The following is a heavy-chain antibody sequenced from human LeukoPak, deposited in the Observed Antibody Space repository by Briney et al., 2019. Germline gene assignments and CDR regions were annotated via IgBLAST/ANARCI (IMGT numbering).Heavy chain of an antibody. J-gene: IGHJ4*02. D-gene: IGHD3-22*01. CDR3: ARVSPYYYDSSGYYYDY. V-gene: IGHV3-13*01. CDR1: GFTFSSYD. CDR2: IGTAGDT. Sequence: GGSLRLSCAASGFTFSSYDTHWVRQATGKGLEWVSAIGTAGDTYYPGSVKGRFTISRENAKNSLYLQMNSLRAGDTAVYYCARVSPYYYDSSGYYYDYWGQGTLVTVSS.